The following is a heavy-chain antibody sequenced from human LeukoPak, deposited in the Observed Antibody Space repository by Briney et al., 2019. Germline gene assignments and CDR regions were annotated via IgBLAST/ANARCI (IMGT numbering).Heavy chain of an antibody. CDR1: GFTFSSYG. Sequence: GGSLRLSCAASGFTFSSYGMHWVRQAPGKGLEWVAVISYDGSNKYYADSVKGRFTTSRDNSKNTLYLQMNSLRAEDTAVYYCAKVGDSSGWYPDYWGQGTLVTVSS. J-gene: IGHJ4*02. D-gene: IGHD6-19*01. V-gene: IGHV3-30*18. CDR2: ISYDGSNK. CDR3: AKVGDSSGWYPDY.